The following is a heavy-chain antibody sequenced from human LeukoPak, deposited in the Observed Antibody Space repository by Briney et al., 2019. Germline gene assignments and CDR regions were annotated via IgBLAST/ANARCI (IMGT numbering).Heavy chain of an antibody. V-gene: IGHV4-34*01. Sequence: GSLRLSCTASGFTFGDYAMSWIRQPPGKGLEWIGEINHSGSTNYNPSLKSRVTISVDTSKNQFSLKLSSVTAADTAVYYCARGTQYYYGSGSYYLDYWGQGTLVTVSS. J-gene: IGHJ4*02. D-gene: IGHD3-10*01. CDR2: INHSGST. CDR3: ARGTQYYYGSGSYYLDY. CDR1: GFTFGDYA.